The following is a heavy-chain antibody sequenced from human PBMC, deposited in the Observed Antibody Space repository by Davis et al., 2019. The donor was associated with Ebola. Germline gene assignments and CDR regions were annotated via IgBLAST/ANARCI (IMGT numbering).Heavy chain of an antibody. J-gene: IGHJ6*02. D-gene: IGHD3-10*01. CDR1: GFTFSSYA. V-gene: IGHV3-30-3*01. CDR2: ISYDGSNK. Sequence: GESLKISCAASGFTFSSYAMHWVRQAPGKGLEWVAVISYDGSNKYYADSVKGRFTISRDNSKNTLYLQMNSLRAEDTAVYYCARGAYYGSGSYRMYYYYYYGMDVWGQGTTVTVSS. CDR3: ARGAYYGSGSYRMYYYYYYGMDV.